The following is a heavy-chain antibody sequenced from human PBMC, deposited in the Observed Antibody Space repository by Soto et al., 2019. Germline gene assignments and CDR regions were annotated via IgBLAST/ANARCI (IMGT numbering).Heavy chain of an antibody. CDR3: AKDWSRNCGDYLQHDAFDI. D-gene: IGHD4-17*01. CDR2: ISGSGGST. CDR1: GFTFSSYA. V-gene: IGHV3-23*01. Sequence: GGSLRLSCAASGFTFSSYAMSWVRQAPGKGLEWVSAISGSGGSTYYADSVKGRFTISRDNSKNTLYLQMNSLRAEDTAVYYCAKDWSRNCGDYLQHDAFDIWGQGTMVTVSS. J-gene: IGHJ3*02.